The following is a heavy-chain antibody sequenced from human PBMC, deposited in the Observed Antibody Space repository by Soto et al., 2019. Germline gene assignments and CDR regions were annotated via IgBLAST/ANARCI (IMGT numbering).Heavy chain of an antibody. CDR1: GFTFSSYG. Sequence: SLRLSCAASGFTFSSYGMHWVRQAPGKGLEWVAVISYDGSNKYYADSVKGRFTISRDNSKNTLYLQMNSLRAEDTAVYYCAKDRPGYFDWLSYYYYGMDVWGQGTTVIVSS. CDR2: ISYDGSNK. CDR3: AKDRPGYFDWLSYYYYGMDV. V-gene: IGHV3-30*18. D-gene: IGHD3-9*01. J-gene: IGHJ6*02.